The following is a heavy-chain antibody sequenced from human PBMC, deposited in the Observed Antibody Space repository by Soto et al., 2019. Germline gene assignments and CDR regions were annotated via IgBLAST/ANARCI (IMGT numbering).Heavy chain of an antibody. Sequence: EVQLVESGGGLVQPGGSLRLSCATSGFTFSSYEMNWVRQAPGKGLEWVSYISSSGSTIYYADSVKRRFTISRDNVKNSLYLLMDSVRAEDTAVYYCARDQEAGSFFPYYYGMDVWGQGTTVTVSS. J-gene: IGHJ6*02. V-gene: IGHV3-48*03. CDR1: GFTFSSYE. CDR3: ARDQEAGSFFPYYYGMDV. CDR2: ISSSGSTI. D-gene: IGHD6-13*01.